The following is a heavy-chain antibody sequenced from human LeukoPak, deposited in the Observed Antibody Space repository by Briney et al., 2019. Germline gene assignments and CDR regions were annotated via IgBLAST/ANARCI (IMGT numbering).Heavy chain of an antibody. CDR3: ARVPYSSSRQRSGYFDY. D-gene: IGHD6-13*01. CDR1: GFTFSSYA. Sequence: GGSLRLSCAASGFTFSSYAMHWVRQAPGKGLEWVAVISYDGSNKYYADSVKGRFTISGDNSKNTLYLQMNSLRAEDTAVYYCARVPYSSSRQRSGYFDYWGQGTLVTVSS. CDR2: ISYDGSNK. V-gene: IGHV3-30*01. J-gene: IGHJ4*02.